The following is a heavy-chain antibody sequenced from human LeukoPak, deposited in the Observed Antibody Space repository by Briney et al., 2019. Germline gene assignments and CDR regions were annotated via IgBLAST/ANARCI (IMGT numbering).Heavy chain of an antibody. CDR3: AREVVVVPAAIGERDY. Sequence: SETLSITCTVSGGSFSSGSYYWSWIRQPPGKGLEWIGYIYYSGSTNYNPSLKSRVTISVDTSKNQFSLKLSSVTAADTAVYYCAREVVVVPAAIGERDYWGQGTLVTVSS. CDR2: IYYSGST. V-gene: IGHV4-61*01. CDR1: GGSFSSGSYY. D-gene: IGHD2-2*01. J-gene: IGHJ4*02.